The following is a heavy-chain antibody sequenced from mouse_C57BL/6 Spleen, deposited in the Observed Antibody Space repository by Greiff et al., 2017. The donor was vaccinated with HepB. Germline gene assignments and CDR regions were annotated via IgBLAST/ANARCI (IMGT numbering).Heavy chain of an antibody. V-gene: IGHV1-22*01. Sequence: EVQLVESGPELVKPGASVKMSCKASGYTFTDYNMHWVKQSHGKSLEWIGYINPNNGGTSYNQKFKGKATLTVNKSSSTAYMELRSLTSEDSAVYYCAREKLLPFAYWGQGTLVTVSA. CDR2: INPNNGGT. CDR3: AREKLLPFAY. CDR1: GYTFTDYN. J-gene: IGHJ3*01. D-gene: IGHD1-1*01.